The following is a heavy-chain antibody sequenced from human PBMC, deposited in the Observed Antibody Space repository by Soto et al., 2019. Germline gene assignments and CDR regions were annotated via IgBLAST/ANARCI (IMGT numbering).Heavy chain of an antibody. V-gene: IGHV1-18*04. CDR3: ARDLVAGASHGMDV. J-gene: IGHJ6*02. Sequence: QVQLVQSGAEVKKPGASVKVSCKASGYTFISYGITWVRQAPGQGLEWMGWISAYNGNTNYAQKFQGRVTMTTDTSTSTAYMELRSLRSDDTAMCYCARDLVAGASHGMDVWGQGTTVTVSS. CDR1: GYTFISYG. D-gene: IGHD6-19*01. CDR2: ISAYNGNT.